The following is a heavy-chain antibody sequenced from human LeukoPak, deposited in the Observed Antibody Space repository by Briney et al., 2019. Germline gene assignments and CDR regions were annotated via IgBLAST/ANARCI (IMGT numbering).Heavy chain of an antibody. V-gene: IGHV3-30*18. J-gene: IGHJ6*03. CDR1: GFTFSSYG. Sequence: PGGSLRLSCAASGFTFSSYGMHWVRQAPGKGLEWVAVISYDGSNKYYADSVKGRFTISRDNSKNTLYLRMNSLRAEDTAVYYCAKDQGFHTYYYYYYYMDVWGKGTTVTISS. D-gene: IGHD2/OR15-2a*01. CDR3: AKDQGFHTYYYYYYYMDV. CDR2: ISYDGSNK.